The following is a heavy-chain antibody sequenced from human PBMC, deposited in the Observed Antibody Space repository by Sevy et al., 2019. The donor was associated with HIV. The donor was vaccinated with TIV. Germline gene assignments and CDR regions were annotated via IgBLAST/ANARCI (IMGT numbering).Heavy chain of an antibody. V-gene: IGHV4-59*01. CDR2: IYYRGST. CDR1: GGSISSYF. J-gene: IGHJ5*02. D-gene: IGHD3-22*01. Sequence: SESLSLTCTVSGGSISSYFWSCIRQPPGKGLEWIGYIYYRGSTNYNPSLKSRVTISVDTSKNQFSLKLSSVTAADTAVYYRASGKEYYYDSSGDYHNWFDPWGQGTPVYVSS. CDR3: ASGKEYYYDSSGDYHNWFDP.